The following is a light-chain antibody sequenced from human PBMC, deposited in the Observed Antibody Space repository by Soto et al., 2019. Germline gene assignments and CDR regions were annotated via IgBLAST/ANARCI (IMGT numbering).Light chain of an antibody. CDR2: DAS. V-gene: IGKV3-15*01. Sequence: EIVMTQSPATLSVSPGERATLSCRASQSVSSNLAWYQQKPGQTPRLLIYDASSRATGSPARFSGSGSGTDFPLTISSLQSEDFAVYYCQQYNNWPLTFGGGTNVEIK. J-gene: IGKJ4*01. CDR1: QSVSSN. CDR3: QQYNNWPLT.